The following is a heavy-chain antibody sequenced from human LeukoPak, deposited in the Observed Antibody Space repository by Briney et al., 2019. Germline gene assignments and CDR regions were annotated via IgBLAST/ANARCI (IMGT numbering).Heavy chain of an antibody. CDR3: AKAYGYGDYFDY. V-gene: IGHV3-30*04. CDR2: ISYDGSNK. Sequence: QPGRSLRLSCAASGFTFSDDAMHWVRQAPGKGLEWVAVISYDGSNKYYADSVKGRFTISRDNSKNTLYLQMNSLRAEDTAVYYCAKAYGYGDYFDYWGQGTLVTVSS. J-gene: IGHJ4*02. D-gene: IGHD4/OR15-4a*01. CDR1: GFTFSDDA.